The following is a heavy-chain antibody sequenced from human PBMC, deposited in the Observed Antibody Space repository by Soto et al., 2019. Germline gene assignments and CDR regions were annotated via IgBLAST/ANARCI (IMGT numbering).Heavy chain of an antibody. D-gene: IGHD2-15*01. CDR3: AKDRXPYCSGGICYPPSWFDP. CDR2: ITGIDGRT. Sequence: LGLSCVGSGFTFGNYAMIWVRQAPGKGLEWVSSITGIDGRTYYADSVKGRFTISRDNPKNTLYLQMNNLRAEDTAMFYCAKDRXPYCSGGICYPPSWFDPWGQGTQVTVSS. J-gene: IGHJ5*02. V-gene: IGHV3-23*01. CDR1: GFTFGNYA.